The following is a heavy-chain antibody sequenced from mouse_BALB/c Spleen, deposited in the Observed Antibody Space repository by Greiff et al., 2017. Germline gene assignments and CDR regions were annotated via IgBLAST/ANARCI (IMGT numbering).Heavy chain of an antibody. Sequence: EVKLMESGGGLVQPGGSMKLSCVASGFTFSNYWMNWVRQSPEKGLEWVAEIRLKSNNYATHYAESVKGRFTISRDDSKSSVYLQMNNLRAEDTGIYYCTWNYYGSSYGYFDYWGQGTTLTVSS. CDR3: TWNYYGSSYGYFDY. CDR2: IRLKSNNYAT. V-gene: IGHV6-6*02. CDR1: GFTFSNYW. J-gene: IGHJ2*01. D-gene: IGHD1-1*01.